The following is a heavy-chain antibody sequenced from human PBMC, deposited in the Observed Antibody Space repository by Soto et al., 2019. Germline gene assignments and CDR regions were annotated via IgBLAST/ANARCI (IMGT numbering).Heavy chain of an antibody. J-gene: IGHJ5*02. D-gene: IGHD2-2*01. CDR3: TTRRVVVLVPAASPVDP. CDR2: IKSKTDGGTT. Sequence: SVSNAWMNWVRQAPGKGLEWVGRIKSKTDGGTTDYAAPVKGRFTISRDDSKNTLYLQMNSLKTEDTAVYYCTTRRVVVLVPAASPVDPWGQGTLVTVSS. CDR1: SVSNAW. V-gene: IGHV3-15*07.